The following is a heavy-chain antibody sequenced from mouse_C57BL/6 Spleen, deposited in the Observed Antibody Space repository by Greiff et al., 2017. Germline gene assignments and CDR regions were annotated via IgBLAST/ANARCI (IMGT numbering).Heavy chain of an antibody. Sequence: QVQLQQPGAELVKSGASVMMSCKASGYTFTSYSITWVKQRPGQGLERIGDIYPGSGSTNYNEKFKSKATLTVDTSSSTAYMQLSSLTSEDSAVYYCARRRDYYAMDYWGQGTSVTGSS. CDR3: ARRRDYYAMDY. V-gene: IGHV1-55*01. CDR1: GYTFTSYS. J-gene: IGHJ4*01. CDR2: IYPGSGST.